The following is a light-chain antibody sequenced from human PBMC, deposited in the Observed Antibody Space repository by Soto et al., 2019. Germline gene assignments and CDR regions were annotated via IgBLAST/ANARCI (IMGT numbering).Light chain of an antibody. CDR3: CSYAGSYVWV. J-gene: IGLJ3*02. CDR1: SSDVGDYKY. Sequence: QSALTQPRSVSGSPGQSVTISCTGTSSDVGDYKYVSWYQQHPGKAPKLMIYDVSKRPSGVPDRVSGSKSGNTASLTISGLQAEDEADYYCCSYAGSYVWVFGGGTKLTVL. CDR2: DVS. V-gene: IGLV2-11*01.